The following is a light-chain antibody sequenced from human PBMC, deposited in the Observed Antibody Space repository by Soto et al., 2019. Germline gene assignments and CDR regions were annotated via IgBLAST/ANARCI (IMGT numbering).Light chain of an antibody. V-gene: IGKV3-15*01. CDR2: GAS. CDR3: QQYDNLPYT. J-gene: IGKJ2*01. Sequence: EKVMTQSPATLSVSPGERATLSCRASQSVSNTLAWYQQKPGQAPRLLVDGASIRATGIPARFSGGGSGTQFTLTISSLQSEDFAVYYCQQYDNLPYTFGQGTKVDIK. CDR1: QSVSNT.